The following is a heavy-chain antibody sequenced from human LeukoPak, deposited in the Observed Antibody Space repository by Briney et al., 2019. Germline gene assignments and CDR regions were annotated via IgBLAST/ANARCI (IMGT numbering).Heavy chain of an antibody. J-gene: IGHJ4*02. V-gene: IGHV3-23*01. CDR3: ARAGTIWFGELKN. CDR2: ISGSGGST. Sequence: GGSLRLSCAASGLTFRNYAMSWVRQAPGKGLEWVSSISGSGGSTYYADSVKGRFTISRDNSKNTLYLQMTSLRAEDTAVYYYARAGTIWFGELKNWGQGTLVTVSS. CDR1: GLTFRNYA. D-gene: IGHD3-10*01.